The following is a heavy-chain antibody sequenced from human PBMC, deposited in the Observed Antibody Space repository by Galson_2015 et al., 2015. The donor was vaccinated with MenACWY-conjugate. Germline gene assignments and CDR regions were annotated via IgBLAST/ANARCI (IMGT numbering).Heavy chain of an antibody. CDR3: ARFPRTPGKHSDY. J-gene: IGHJ4*02. V-gene: IGHV3-11*06. D-gene: IGHD1-14*01. CDR2: ISTRSST. CDR1: GFTFSDYY. Sequence: SLRLSCAASGFTFSDYYMSWVRQAPGKGLECVSYISTRSSTNYADSVQGRFTISRDNAKNSVYLQMDILRAEDTAVYYCARFPRTPGKHSDYWGQGTPVTVSS.